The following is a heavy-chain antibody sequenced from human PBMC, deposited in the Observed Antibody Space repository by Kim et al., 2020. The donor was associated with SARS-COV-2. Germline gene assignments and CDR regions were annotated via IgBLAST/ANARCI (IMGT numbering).Heavy chain of an antibody. CDR3: ARGSNSDSSSWENWFDP. Sequence: ASVKVSCKASGYTFTSYAMNWVRQAPGQGLEWMGWINTNTGNPTYAQGFTGRFVFSLDTSVNTAYLQISSLKAEDTAVYYCARGSNSDSSSWENWFDPWGQGTLVTVSS. V-gene: IGHV7-4-1*02. J-gene: IGHJ5*02. CDR1: GYTFTSYA. CDR2: INTNTGNP. D-gene: IGHD6-13*01.